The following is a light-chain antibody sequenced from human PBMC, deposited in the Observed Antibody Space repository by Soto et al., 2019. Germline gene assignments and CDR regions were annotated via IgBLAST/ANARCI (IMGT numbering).Light chain of an antibody. V-gene: IGKV3-15*01. CDR2: DVS. CDR1: QSVGSD. Sequence: EIVMTQSPATLSVSPGERATLSCRASQSVGSDLAWYQQKPGRTPSLLIYDVSTRATGIPARFSGSGSGTEFTLTISSLQSEDFAVYYCQQYKSWPLTFGGGTKVEIK. J-gene: IGKJ4*01. CDR3: QQYKSWPLT.